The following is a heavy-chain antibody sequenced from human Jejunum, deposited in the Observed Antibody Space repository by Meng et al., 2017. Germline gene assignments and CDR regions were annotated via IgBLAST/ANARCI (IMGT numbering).Heavy chain of an antibody. CDR2: ISYDGNNK. Sequence: GESLKISCAASGFTFSSHAMHWIRQAPGKGLEWVAVISYDGNNKYYADSVKGRFTISRDNSKNTLFLQMNSLRPEDTAVYFCARSFINTWNNLPSGYWGQGTLVTVSS. J-gene: IGHJ4*02. D-gene: IGHD1/OR15-1a*01. V-gene: IGHV3-30*04. CDR3: ARSFINTWNNLPSGY. CDR1: GFTFSSHA.